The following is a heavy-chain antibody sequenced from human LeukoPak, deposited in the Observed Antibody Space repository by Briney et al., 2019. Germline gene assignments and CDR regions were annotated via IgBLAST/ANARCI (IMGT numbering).Heavy chain of an antibody. J-gene: IGHJ4*02. D-gene: IGHD3-10*01. Sequence: ASVKVSCKASGYTFTSYFMHWVRQAPGQGLEWMGIINPNGGSTTYTQKFQGRVTMTRDTSTTTVYVELSSLRSEDTAVYYCARDLPYYYGSGSYYQGDYWGQGTLVTVSS. CDR1: GYTFTSYF. CDR3: ARDLPYYYGSGSYYQGDY. CDR2: INPNGGST. V-gene: IGHV1-46*01.